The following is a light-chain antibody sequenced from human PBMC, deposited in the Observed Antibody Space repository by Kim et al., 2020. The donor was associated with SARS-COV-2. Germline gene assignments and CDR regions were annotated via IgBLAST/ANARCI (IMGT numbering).Light chain of an antibody. CDR1: QSVSSN. Sequence: EVVMTQSPATLSVSPGERATLSCRASQSVSSNLAWYQKKPGQAPRLLIYGASTRATGVPARFSVSGSGTEFTLTISSLQSEDFAVYYCQQYDNWPPWTFGQGTKVDIK. CDR2: GAS. CDR3: QQYDNWPPWT. V-gene: IGKV3-15*01. J-gene: IGKJ1*01.